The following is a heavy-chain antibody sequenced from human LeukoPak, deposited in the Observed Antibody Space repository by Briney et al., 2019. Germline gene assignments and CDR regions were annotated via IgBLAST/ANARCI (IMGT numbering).Heavy chain of an antibody. D-gene: IGHD3/OR15-3a*01. CDR1: GGTFSSYA. CDR2: IIPIFGTA. J-gene: IGHJ4*02. Sequence: SVKVSCKASGGTFSSYAISWVRQAPGHGLEWMGGIIPIFGTANYAQRFQGRVTITTDESTSTAYMELSSLRSEDTAVYYCARDRFGPRGEPYYFDYWGQGTLVTVSS. V-gene: IGHV1-69*05. CDR3: ARDRFGPRGEPYYFDY.